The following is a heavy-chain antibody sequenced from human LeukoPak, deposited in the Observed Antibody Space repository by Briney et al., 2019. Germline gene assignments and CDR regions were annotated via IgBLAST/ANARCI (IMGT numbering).Heavy chain of an antibody. Sequence: SVKVSCKASGGTFSSYAISWVRQAPGQGLEWMGGIIPIFGTANYAQKFQGRVTITADESTSTAYMELSSLRSEDTAVYYCAREGICSSTSCYTFRFDPWGQGTLVTVSS. V-gene: IGHV1-69*01. J-gene: IGHJ5*02. CDR1: GGTFSSYA. CDR3: AREGICSSTSCYTFRFDP. D-gene: IGHD2-2*02. CDR2: IIPIFGTA.